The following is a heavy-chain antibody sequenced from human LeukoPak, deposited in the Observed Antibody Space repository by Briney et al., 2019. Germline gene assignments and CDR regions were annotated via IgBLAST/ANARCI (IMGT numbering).Heavy chain of an antibody. CDR3: AKEGSGSSVYYYCMDV. J-gene: IGHJ6*03. CDR1: GFTFSSYA. Sequence: GGSLRLSCAASGFTFSSYAMSWVRQAPGKGLEWVSAISGSGGSTYYADSVKGRFTISRDNSKNTLYLQMNSLRAEDTAVYYCAKEGSGSSVYYYCMDVWGKGTTVTVSS. D-gene: IGHD3-10*01. CDR2: ISGSGGST. V-gene: IGHV3-23*01.